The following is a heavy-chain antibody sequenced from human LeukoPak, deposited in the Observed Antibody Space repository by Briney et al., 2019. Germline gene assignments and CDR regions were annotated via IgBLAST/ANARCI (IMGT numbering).Heavy chain of an antibody. V-gene: IGHV4-4*07. CDR2: IYTSGST. CDR3: AREKTVPDAFDI. D-gene: IGHD4-17*01. Sequence: SETLSLTCAVAGGSINDYIWSWSRQPAGKGLGWIGRIYTSGSTNYNPSLKSRVTMSVDTSKNQFSLKLSSVTAADTAVYYCAREKTVPDAFDIWGQGTMVTVSS. CDR1: GGSINDYI. J-gene: IGHJ3*02.